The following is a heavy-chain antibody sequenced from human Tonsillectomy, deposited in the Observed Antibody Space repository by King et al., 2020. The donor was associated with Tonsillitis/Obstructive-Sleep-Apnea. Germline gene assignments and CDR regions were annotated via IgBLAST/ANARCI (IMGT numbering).Heavy chain of an antibody. J-gene: IGHJ5*02. CDR2: ITSSSSYI. CDR1: GFTFSDYT. D-gene: IGHD1-26*01. V-gene: IGHV3-21*01. Sequence: VQLVESGGGLVKPGGSLRLSCAASGFTFSDYTMNWVRQAPGKGLEWVSSITSSSSYIYYADSLKGRFTISRDNAKNSLYLQINSLRAEDTAMDYCATSIVGATDNWFDPWGQGTLVTVSS. CDR3: ATSIVGATDNWFDP.